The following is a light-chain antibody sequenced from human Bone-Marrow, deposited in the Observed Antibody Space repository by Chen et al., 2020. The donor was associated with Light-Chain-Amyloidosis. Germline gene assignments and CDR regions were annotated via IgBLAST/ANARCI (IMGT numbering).Light chain of an antibody. CDR2: DDS. CDR1: NIGSTS. J-gene: IGLJ3*02. CDR3: QVWDRSSDRPV. Sequence: SYVLTQPSSVSVAPGQTATIACGGNNIGSTSVHWYQQTPGQAPLLVVYDDSDRPSGIPERLADSNSGNTATLTSSRVEAGDEADYYCQVWDRSSDRPVFGGGTKLTVL. V-gene: IGLV3-21*02.